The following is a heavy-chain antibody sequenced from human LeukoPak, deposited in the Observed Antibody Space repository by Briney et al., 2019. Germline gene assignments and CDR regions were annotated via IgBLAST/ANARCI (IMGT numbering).Heavy chain of an antibody. Sequence: PSETLSLTCTVSGGSISSYYWSWIRQPPGKGLEWIGYIYYSGSTNYNPSLKSRVTISVDTSENQFSLKLSSVTAADTAVYYCARQQRYCSSTSCHWFDPWGQGTLVTVSS. J-gene: IGHJ5*02. CDR3: ARQQRYCSSTSCHWFDP. D-gene: IGHD2-2*01. V-gene: IGHV4-59*08. CDR1: GGSISSYY. CDR2: IYYSGST.